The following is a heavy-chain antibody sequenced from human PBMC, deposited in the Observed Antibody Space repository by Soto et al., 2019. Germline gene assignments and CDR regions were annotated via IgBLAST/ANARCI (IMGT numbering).Heavy chain of an antibody. D-gene: IGHD7-27*01. V-gene: IGHV1-46*01. CDR2: INPSGGST. J-gene: IGHJ3*02. CDR1: GYTFTSYY. Sequence: ASVKVSCKASGYTFTSYYMHWVRQAPGQGLEWMGIINPSGGSTSYAQKFQGRVTMTRDTSTSTVYMELSSLRSEDTAVYYCAKAVGATGEGTSAFDIWGQGTMVTVSS. CDR3: AKAVGATGEGTSAFDI.